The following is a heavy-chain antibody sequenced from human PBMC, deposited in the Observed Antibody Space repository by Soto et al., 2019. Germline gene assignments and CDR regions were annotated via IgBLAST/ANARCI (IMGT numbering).Heavy chain of an antibody. D-gene: IGHD2-15*01. CDR1: GGSISSYY. Sequence: PSETLSLTCTVSGGSISSYYWSWIRQPPGKGLEWIGYIYYSGSTNYNPSLKSRVTISVDTSKNQFSLKLSSVTAADTAVYYCARQYCSGGSCYYEYYFDYWGQGTLVTVSS. V-gene: IGHV4-59*08. J-gene: IGHJ4*02. CDR2: IYYSGST. CDR3: ARQYCSGGSCYYEYYFDY.